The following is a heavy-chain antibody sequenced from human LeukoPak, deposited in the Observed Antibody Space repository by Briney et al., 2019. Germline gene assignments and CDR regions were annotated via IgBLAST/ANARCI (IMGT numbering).Heavy chain of an antibody. CDR2: IIPIFGTA. D-gene: IGHD2-15*01. Sequence: SVKVSCKASGGTFSSYAISWVRQAPGQGLEWMGGIIPIFGTANYAQKFQGRVTITADESTSTAYMELSSLRSEDTAVYYCARETAYCSGGSCLGSWFDPWGQGTLVTVSS. CDR1: GGTFSSYA. CDR3: ARETAYCSGGSCLGSWFDP. J-gene: IGHJ5*02. V-gene: IGHV1-69*01.